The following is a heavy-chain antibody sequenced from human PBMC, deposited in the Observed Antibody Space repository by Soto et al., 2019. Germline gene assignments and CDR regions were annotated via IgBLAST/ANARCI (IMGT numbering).Heavy chain of an antibody. D-gene: IGHD5-12*01. J-gene: IGHJ4*02. V-gene: IGHV3-7*04. Sequence: EMQMVESGGGLVQPGGSLRLVCAASGLTFSTFWMFWLRLSPVKGLEWWATLKQDGSEERYVDSVKVRFNTSRDKAKRSLHLQMNSVRVEDTAVYFCAGGSGWLIENWGQGTLVTVSS. CDR1: GLTFSTFW. CDR3: AGGSGWLIEN. CDR2: LKQDGSEE.